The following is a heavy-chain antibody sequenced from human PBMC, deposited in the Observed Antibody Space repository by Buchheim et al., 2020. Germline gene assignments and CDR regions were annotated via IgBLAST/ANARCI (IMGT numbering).Heavy chain of an antibody. CDR3: ARGGGWSHYLDF. D-gene: IGHD6-19*01. V-gene: IGHV4-59*01. J-gene: IGHJ4*02. Sequence: QVQLQVSGPGLVRSSETLSLTCTVSGGSINTYYWSWIRQSPGKGLEWIGYIYYSWITNYNPSLTSRVTISVDTSKNQFSLKLTSVTAADTAVYYCARGGGWSHYLDFWGQGAL. CDR1: GGSINTYY. CDR2: IYYSWIT.